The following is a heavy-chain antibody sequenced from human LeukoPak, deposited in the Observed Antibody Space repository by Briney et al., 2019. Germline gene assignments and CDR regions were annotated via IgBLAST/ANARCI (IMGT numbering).Heavy chain of an antibody. D-gene: IGHD3-3*01. CDR2: INHSGST. J-gene: IGHJ3*02. CDR3: ARTASPTITIFGVVIRGRDTLDAFDI. V-gene: IGHV4-34*01. CDR1: GGSFSGYY. Sequence: SETLSLTCAVYGGSFSGYYWSWIRQPPGKGLEWIGEINHSGSTNYNPSLKSRVTISVDTSKNQFSLKLSSVTAADTAVYYCARTASPTITIFGVVIRGRDTLDAFDIWGQGTMVTVSS.